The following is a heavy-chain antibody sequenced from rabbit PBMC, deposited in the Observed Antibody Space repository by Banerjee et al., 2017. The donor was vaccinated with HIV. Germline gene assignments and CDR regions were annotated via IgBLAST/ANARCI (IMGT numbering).Heavy chain of an antibody. D-gene: IGHD4-1*01. Sequence: QSLEESGGDLVKPGASLTLTCTASGFSFSSSYYMCWVRQAPGKGLEWIACIETSSITTYYASWAKGRFTISKTSSTTVTLQMTSLTAADTATYFCARDGNGWGAFNLWGQGTLVTVS. V-gene: IGHV1S40*01. CDR3: ARDGNGWGAFNL. CDR1: GFSFSSSYY. CDR2: IETSSITT. J-gene: IGHJ4*01.